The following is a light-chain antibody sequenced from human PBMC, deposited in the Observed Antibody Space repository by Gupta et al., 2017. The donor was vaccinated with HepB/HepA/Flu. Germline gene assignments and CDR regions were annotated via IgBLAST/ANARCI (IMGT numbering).Light chain of an antibody. V-gene: IGKV1-12*01. CDR3: QQTNSFPLA. CDR2: AAS. J-gene: IGKJ4*01. Sequence: DIQMTQSPSSVSASVGDRVTITCRASQGISSLLAWYQQKPGKAPNLLIYAASRVQSGVPSRFSGSGSGTEFTLTISSRQPEDFATYYCQQTNSFPLAFGGGTKVEIK. CDR1: QGISSL.